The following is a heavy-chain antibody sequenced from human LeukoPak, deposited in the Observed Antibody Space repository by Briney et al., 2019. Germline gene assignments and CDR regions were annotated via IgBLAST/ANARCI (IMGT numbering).Heavy chain of an antibody. Sequence: GGSLRLSCAASGITFSYYWMHWVRQAPGKGVEWVSAISGSDGSTYYADSVKGRFTISRDNSKNTLYLQMNSLRAEDTAVYYCAKLGRFCSGGNCFYPDYWGQGTLVTVSS. CDR1: GITFSYYW. CDR3: AKLGRFCSGGNCFYPDY. J-gene: IGHJ4*02. D-gene: IGHD2-15*01. V-gene: IGHV3-23*01. CDR2: ISGSDGST.